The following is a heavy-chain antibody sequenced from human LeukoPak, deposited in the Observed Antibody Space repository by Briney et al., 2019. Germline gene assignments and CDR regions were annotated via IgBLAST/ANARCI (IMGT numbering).Heavy chain of an antibody. D-gene: IGHD3-22*01. Sequence: ASVKVSCKASGYTFTSYYMHWVRQAPGQGLEWMGIINPSGGSTSYAQKFQGRVTMTRNTSISTAYMELSSLRSEDTAVYYCAREDYYDSGSFDPWGQGTLVTVSS. CDR2: INPSGGST. J-gene: IGHJ5*02. CDR1: GYTFTSYY. V-gene: IGHV1-46*01. CDR3: AREDYYDSGSFDP.